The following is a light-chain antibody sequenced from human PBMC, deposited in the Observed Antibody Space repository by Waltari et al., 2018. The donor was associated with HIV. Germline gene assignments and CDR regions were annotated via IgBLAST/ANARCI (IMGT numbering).Light chain of an antibody. J-gene: IGKJ3*01. CDR3: QQYYTTPRT. V-gene: IGKV4-1*01. CDR2: WAS. CDR1: QSVLYSSNNKNF. Sequence: DIVLTQSPDSLAVSLGERATINCKSSQSVLYSSNNKNFLAWYQQKPGQPPKLLVYWASSRGFGVPDRFSGSGSGTDFTLTISSLQAEDVAVYYCQQYYTTPRTFGPGTTVDIK.